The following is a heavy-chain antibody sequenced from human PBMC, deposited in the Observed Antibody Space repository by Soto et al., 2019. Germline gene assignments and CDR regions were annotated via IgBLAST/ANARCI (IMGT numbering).Heavy chain of an antibody. CDR1: GGTFSSYA. CDR3: ARACIAAAGLPRSNYFDY. CDR2: IIPIFGTA. D-gene: IGHD6-13*01. J-gene: IGHJ4*01. Sequence: ASVKVSCKASGGTFSSYAISWVRQAPGQGLEWMGGIIPIFGTANYAQKFQGRVTITADKSTSTAYMELSSLRSEDTAVYYCARACIAAAGLPRSNYFDYWGHGTLVTVSS. V-gene: IGHV1-69*06.